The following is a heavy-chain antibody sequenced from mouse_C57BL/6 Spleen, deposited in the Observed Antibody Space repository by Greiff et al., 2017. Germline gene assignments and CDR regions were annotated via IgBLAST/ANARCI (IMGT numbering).Heavy chain of an antibody. V-gene: IGHV1-52*01. CDR3: ARRGGSSDDVYFDV. CDR1: GYTFTSYW. D-gene: IGHD1-1*01. J-gene: IGHJ1*03. Sequence: QVQLQQPGAELVRPGSSVKLSCKASGYTFTSYWMHWVKQRPIQGLEWIGNIDPSDSETHYNQKFKDKATLTVDKSSSTAYMQLSRLTSEGSAVYYCARRGGSSDDVYFDVCGTGTTVTVSS. CDR2: IDPSDSET.